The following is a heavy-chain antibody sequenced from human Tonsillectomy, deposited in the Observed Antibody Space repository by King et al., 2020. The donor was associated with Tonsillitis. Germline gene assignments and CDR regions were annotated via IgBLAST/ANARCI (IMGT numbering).Heavy chain of an antibody. D-gene: IGHD3-10*01. CDR3: AAGITLVRGIDC. J-gene: IGHJ4*02. CDR2: ISWNSETI. CDR1: GFSFDDYG. Sequence: VQLVESGGGLVQPGRSLRLSCAASGFSFDDYGMHWVRLAPGKGLECVSSISWNSETIGYADSVKGRFTISRDNAKNSLYLQMNSLRAEDTALYYCAAGITLVRGIDCWGQGTLGTVSS. V-gene: IGHV3-9*01.